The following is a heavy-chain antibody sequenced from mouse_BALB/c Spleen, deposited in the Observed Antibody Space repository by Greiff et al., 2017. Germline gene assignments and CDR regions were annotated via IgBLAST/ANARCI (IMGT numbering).Heavy chain of an antibody. D-gene: IGHD2-4*01. CDR3: ARGSYTMISWFAY. Sequence: EVKLVESGGGLVKLGGSLKLSCAASGFTFSSYYMSWVRQTPEKRLELVAAINSNGGSTYYPDTVKGRFTISRDNAKNTLYLQMSSLKSEDTALYYCARGSYTMISWFAYWGQGTLVTVSA. CDR2: INSNGGST. V-gene: IGHV5-6-2*01. CDR1: GFTFSSYY. J-gene: IGHJ3*01.